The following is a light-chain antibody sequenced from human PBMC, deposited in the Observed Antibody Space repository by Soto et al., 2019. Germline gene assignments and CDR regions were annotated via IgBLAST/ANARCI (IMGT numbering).Light chain of an antibody. J-gene: IGLJ3*02. CDR1: SSDVGGYNY. CDR3: TSFTSRSTWV. CDR2: EVS. Sequence: QSALTQPASVSGSPGQSITISCTGTSSDVGGYNYVSWFQQHPGKAPKLKIYEVSNRPSGVSNRFSGSKSGYTASLTISELQAEDEADYYCTSFTSRSTWVFGGGTKLTVL. V-gene: IGLV2-14*03.